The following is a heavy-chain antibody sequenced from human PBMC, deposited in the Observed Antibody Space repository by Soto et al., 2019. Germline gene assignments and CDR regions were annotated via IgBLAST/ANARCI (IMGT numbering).Heavy chain of an antibody. Sequence: GGSLRLSCEASGFTLSNVWMNWVRQAPGKGLEWVGRIKSKSDGGTIDYAAPVKGRFTISRDDSKNTLSLQMNSLKTEDTAVYYCTTLTSGWTSGSYGPWGQGTLVTVS. D-gene: IGHD1-26*01. CDR3: TTLTSGWTSGSYGP. CDR2: IKSKSDGGTI. J-gene: IGHJ5*02. CDR1: GFTLSNVW. V-gene: IGHV3-15*07.